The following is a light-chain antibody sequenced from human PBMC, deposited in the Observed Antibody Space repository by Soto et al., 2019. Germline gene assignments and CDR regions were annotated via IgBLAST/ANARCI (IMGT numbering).Light chain of an antibody. J-gene: IGKJ1*01. CDR3: QQYGSSGT. V-gene: IGKV3-20*01. CDR1: QTVTKSY. Sequence: ETVLTQSPGTLSLSPGERATLSCRASQTVTKSYLAWYQQKPGQTPRLLIFGTSSRATGVPDRFSGSGSGTDFTLTISSLEPEDFAVYYCQQYGSSGTFGQGTKVDIK. CDR2: GTS.